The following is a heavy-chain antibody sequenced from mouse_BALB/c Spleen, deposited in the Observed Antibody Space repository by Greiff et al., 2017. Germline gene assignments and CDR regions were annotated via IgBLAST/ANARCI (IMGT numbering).Heavy chain of an antibody. CDR2: ISSGGGST. CDR3: ARRDGSSSLFAY. CDR1: GFAFSSYD. Sequence: EVKVVESGGGLVKPGGSLKLSCAASGFAFSSYDMSWVRQTPEKRLEWVAYISSGGGSTYYPDTVKGRFTISRDNAKNTLYLQMSSLKSEDTAMYYCARRDGSSSLFAYWGQGTLVTVSA. D-gene: IGHD1-1*01. V-gene: IGHV5-12-1*01. J-gene: IGHJ3*01.